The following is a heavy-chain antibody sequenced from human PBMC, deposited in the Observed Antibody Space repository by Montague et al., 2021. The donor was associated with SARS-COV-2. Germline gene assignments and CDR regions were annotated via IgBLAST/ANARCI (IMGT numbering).Heavy chain of an antibody. V-gene: IGHV4-59*01. CDR3: ASESSYNWFDF. J-gene: IGHJ5*01. Sequence: SETLSLTCTVSGGSINSYYWSWLRQTPGKGLEWIWYSYYKGSTNYNPSLKSRVTISVYTSKNQFSLSLTSVTAADTAVYYCASESSYNWFDFWGQGTLVTVSS. CDR1: GGSINSYY. CDR2: SYYKGST.